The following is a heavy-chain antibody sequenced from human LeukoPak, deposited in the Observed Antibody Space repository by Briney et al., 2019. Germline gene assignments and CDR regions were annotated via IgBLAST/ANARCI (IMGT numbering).Heavy chain of an antibody. CDR3: ARAGSLFWSGYYYFDY. D-gene: IGHD3-3*01. Sequence: ASVKVSCKASGYTFSSYGISWVRQAPGQGLEWMGWISAYNGNTNYAQKLQGRVTMTTDTSTSTAYMELRSLRSDDTAVYYCARAGSLFWSGYYYFDYWGQGTLVTVSS. V-gene: IGHV1-18*01. CDR2: ISAYNGNT. J-gene: IGHJ4*02. CDR1: GYTFSSYG.